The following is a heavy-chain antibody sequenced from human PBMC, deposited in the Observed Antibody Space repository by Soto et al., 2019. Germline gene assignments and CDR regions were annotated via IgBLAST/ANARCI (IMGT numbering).Heavy chain of an antibody. CDR2: MNPNSGNT. Sequence: VSCKASGYTFTSYDINWVRQATGQGLEWMGWMNPNSGNTGYAQKFQGRVTMTRNTSISTAYMELSSLRSEDTAVYYCARRRIGGKHFDYWGQGTLVTVSS. CDR1: GYTFTSYD. J-gene: IGHJ4*02. CDR3: ARRRIGGKHFDY. V-gene: IGHV1-8*01. D-gene: IGHD2-15*01.